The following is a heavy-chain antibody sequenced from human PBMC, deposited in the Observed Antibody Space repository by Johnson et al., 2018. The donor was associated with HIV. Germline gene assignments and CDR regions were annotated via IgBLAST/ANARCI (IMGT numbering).Heavy chain of an antibody. V-gene: IGHV3-30*03. CDR3: ARDSQHYYDSSGYFLGNAFNI. CDR1: GFSFSNFG. Sequence: QVQLVESGGGVVQPGRSLRLSCAASGFSFSNFGMHWVRQAPGKGLEWVAVISYDGNNKYYADSVKGRFTISRENSKNTLYLQLNSLRAEDTAVYYCARDSQHYYDSSGYFLGNAFNIWGQGTMVTVSS. CDR2: ISYDGNNK. D-gene: IGHD3-22*01. J-gene: IGHJ3*02.